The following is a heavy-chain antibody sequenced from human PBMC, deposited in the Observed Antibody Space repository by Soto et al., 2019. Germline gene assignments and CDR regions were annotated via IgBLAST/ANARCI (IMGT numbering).Heavy chain of an antibody. CDR2: VSANNGHT. D-gene: IGHD2-8*01. CDR1: GFTFSNYG. V-gene: IGHV1-18*01. CDR3: ARDIESVTAKHFFYYYATEV. Sequence: GASVNVSCKASGFTFSNYGLNWVRQAPGQGLEWMGWVSANNGHTNYAQNLQGRVSMTTDTSTSTAYMELRGLTFDDTAVYYCARDIESVTAKHFFYYYATEVWGQGTTVSVS. J-gene: IGHJ6*02.